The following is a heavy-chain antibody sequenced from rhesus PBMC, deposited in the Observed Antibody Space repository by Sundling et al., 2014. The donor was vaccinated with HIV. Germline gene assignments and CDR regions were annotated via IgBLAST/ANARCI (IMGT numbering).Heavy chain of an antibody. D-gene: IGHD2-39*01. V-gene: IGHV4-99*01. CDR2: INARLGDT. CDR1: DFSITSGHF. CDR3: AIRRVVVSSGGFDV. J-gene: IGHJ5-1*01. Sequence: QVQLQESGPGLVKPSETLSLTCTVSDFSITSGHFWGWIRQPPGKGLEYVGYINARLGDTYYNPSLKSRVTISRETSKNQFSLRLTSVTAADTAVYNCAIRRVVVSSGGFDVWGPGVLVTVSS.